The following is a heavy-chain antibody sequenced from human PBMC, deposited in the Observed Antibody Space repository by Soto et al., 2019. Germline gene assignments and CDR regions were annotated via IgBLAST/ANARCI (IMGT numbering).Heavy chain of an antibody. CDR3: AREWRDYYFDY. J-gene: IGHJ4*02. CDR1: GGSISSGGYY. CDR2: IYYSGST. Sequence: QVQLQESGPGLVKPSQILSLTCTVSGGSISSGGYYWSWIRQHPGKGLEWIGYIYYSGSTYYNPSLKSRVTISVNTSKNQFSLKPSSVTAADTAVYYCAREWRDYYFDYWGQGTLVTVSS. V-gene: IGHV4-31*03.